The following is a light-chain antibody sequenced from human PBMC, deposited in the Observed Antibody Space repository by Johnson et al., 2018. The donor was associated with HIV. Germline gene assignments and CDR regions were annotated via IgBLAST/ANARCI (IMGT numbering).Light chain of an antibody. CDR2: ENN. J-gene: IGLJ1*01. CDR3: GTWDSSLSVYV. Sequence: QSVLTQPPSVSAAPGQKVTISCSGRSSNIGNNYVSWYQQLPGTAPKLLIYENNKRPSGIPDRFSGSKSGTSATLGITGLQTGDEADYYGGTWDSSLSVYVFGTGTKVTVL. CDR1: SSNIGNNY. V-gene: IGLV1-51*02.